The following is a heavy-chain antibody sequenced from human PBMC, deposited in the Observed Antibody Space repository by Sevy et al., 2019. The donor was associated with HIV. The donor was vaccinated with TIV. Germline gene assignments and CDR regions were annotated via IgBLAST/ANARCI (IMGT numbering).Heavy chain of an antibody. CDR1: GGTFSSYA. CDR3: ARDAPGYCSSTSCYTRLSLYNWFDP. D-gene: IGHD2-2*02. CDR2: IIPIFGTA. Sequence: ASVKVSCKASGGTFSSYAISWVRQAPGQGLEWMGGIIPIFGTANYAQTFQGRVTITADESTSTAYMELSSLRSEDTAVYYCARDAPGYCSSTSCYTRLSLYNWFDPWGQGTLVTVSS. J-gene: IGHJ5*02. V-gene: IGHV1-69*13.